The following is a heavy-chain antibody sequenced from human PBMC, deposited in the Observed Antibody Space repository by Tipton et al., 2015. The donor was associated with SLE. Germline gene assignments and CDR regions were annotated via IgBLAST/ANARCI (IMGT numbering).Heavy chain of an antibody. Sequence: SLRLSCAASGFTFSSYWMNWVRQAPGKGLEWVANIKQDGSAKYYVDSVKGRFTISRDNAKNSLYLQMNSLRAEDTAVYYCARGPLRSAADMDWGQGTLVTVSS. CDR3: ARGPLRSAADMD. V-gene: IGHV3-7*01. D-gene: IGHD6-13*01. CDR1: GFTFSSYW. CDR2: IKQDGSAK. J-gene: IGHJ4*02.